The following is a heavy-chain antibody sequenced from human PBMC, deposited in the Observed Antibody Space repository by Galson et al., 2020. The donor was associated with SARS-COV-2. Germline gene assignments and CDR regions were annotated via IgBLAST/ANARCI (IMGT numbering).Heavy chain of an antibody. J-gene: IGHJ6*02. CDR1: GFTFSSYE. Sequence: GGSLRLSCAASGFTFSSYEMNWVRQAPGKGLEWVSYISSSCSTIYYADSVKGRFTISRDNAKNSLYLQMNSLRAEDTAVYYCASLLLWFGELSWGLNGMDVWGQGTTVTVSS. CDR3: ASLLLWFGELSWGLNGMDV. D-gene: IGHD3-10*01. V-gene: IGHV3-48*03. CDR2: ISSSCSTI.